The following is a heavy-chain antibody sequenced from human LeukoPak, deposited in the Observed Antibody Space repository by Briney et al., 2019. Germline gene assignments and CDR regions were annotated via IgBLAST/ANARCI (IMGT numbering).Heavy chain of an antibody. V-gene: IGHV3-15*01. D-gene: IGHD3-22*01. CDR3: TTAPYYYDSSGSFVYFDY. CDR1: GFTFSNAW. J-gene: IGHJ4*02. CDR2: IKSKTDGGAR. Sequence: GGSLRLSCAASGFTFSNAWMSWVRQAPGKGLEWVGRIKSKTDGGARDYAAPVKGRFTISRDDPKNTLFLQMNSLKTEDTAVYYCTTAPYYYDSSGSFVYFDYWGQGSLVTVSS.